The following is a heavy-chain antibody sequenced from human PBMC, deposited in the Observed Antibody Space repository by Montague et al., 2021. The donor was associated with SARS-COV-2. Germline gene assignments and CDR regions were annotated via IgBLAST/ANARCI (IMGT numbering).Heavy chain of an antibody. Sequence: SETLSLTCTVSGGSISNYYWRWIRQPPGRGLEWIGYIYYSGSTDYSSSLKSRVTISLDTSKNQFSLKVTSVTAADTAVYYCARGGGYYNYGLDVWGPGTTVTVSS. CDR2: IYYSGST. CDR1: GGSISNYY. V-gene: IGHV4-59*01. CDR3: ARGGGYYNYGLDV. J-gene: IGHJ6*02. D-gene: IGHD3-22*01.